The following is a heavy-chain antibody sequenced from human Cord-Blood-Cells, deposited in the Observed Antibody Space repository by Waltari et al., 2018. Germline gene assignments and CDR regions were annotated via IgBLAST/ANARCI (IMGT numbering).Heavy chain of an antibody. V-gene: IGHV4-34*01. Sequence: QVQLQQWGAGLLKPSETLSLTCAVYGGSFSGYYWSWIRQPPGTGLEWIGEINHSGSTNYNPSLKSRVTISVDTSKNQFSLKLSSVTAADTAVYYCARKGYCSSTSCYRNWYFDLWGRGTLVTVSS. J-gene: IGHJ2*01. CDR1: GGSFSGYY. CDR3: ARKGYCSSTSCYRNWYFDL. CDR2: INHSGST. D-gene: IGHD2-2*01.